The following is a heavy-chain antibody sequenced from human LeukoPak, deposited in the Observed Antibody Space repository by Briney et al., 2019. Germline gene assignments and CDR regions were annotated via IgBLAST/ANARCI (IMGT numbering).Heavy chain of an antibody. CDR1: GFTFSTYI. Sequence: GGSLRLSCAASGFTFSTYIMNWVRQTPGKGLEWVSSIGTSTSYIYYADSVKGRFTISRDNAKNSLYLEMNSLRAEDTAVYYCARDTGYSYGTKYYYYYMDVWGKGTTVTVSS. V-gene: IGHV3-21*01. J-gene: IGHJ6*03. CDR2: IGTSTSYI. CDR3: ARDTGYSYGTKYYYYYMDV. D-gene: IGHD5-18*01.